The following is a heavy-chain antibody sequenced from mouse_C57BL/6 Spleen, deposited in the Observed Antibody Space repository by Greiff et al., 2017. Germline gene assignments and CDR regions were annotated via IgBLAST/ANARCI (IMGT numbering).Heavy chain of an antibody. J-gene: IGHJ4*01. CDR2: ISSGGDYI. CDR1: GFTFSSYA. V-gene: IGHV5-9-1*02. D-gene: IGHD1-1*01. Sequence: EVQVVESGEGLVKPGGSLKLSCAASGFTFSSYAMSWVRQTPEKRLEWVAYISSGGDYIYYADTVKGRFTISRDNARNTLYLQMSSLKSEDTAMYYCTRDGDYGTYAMDDWGQGTSVTVSS. CDR3: TRDGDYGTYAMDD.